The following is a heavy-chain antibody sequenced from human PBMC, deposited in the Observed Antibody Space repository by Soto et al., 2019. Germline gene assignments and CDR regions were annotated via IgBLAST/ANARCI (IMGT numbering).Heavy chain of an antibody. Sequence: GGSLRLSCAASGFTFSNAWMSWVRQAPGKGLEWVGRIKSKTDGGTTDYAAPVKGRFTISRDDSKNTLYLQMNSLKTEDTAVYYCTTDPVLGIGYYYYGMDVWGQGTTVTVSS. D-gene: IGHD7-27*01. CDR1: GFTFSNAW. CDR3: TTDPVLGIGYYYYGMDV. J-gene: IGHJ6*02. V-gene: IGHV3-15*01. CDR2: IKSKTDGGTT.